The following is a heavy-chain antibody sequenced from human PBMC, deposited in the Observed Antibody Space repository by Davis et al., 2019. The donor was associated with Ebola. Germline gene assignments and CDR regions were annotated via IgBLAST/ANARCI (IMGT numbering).Heavy chain of an antibody. J-gene: IGHJ5*02. CDR3: ARMLGYCSGGSCYTSGWFDP. D-gene: IGHD2-15*01. V-gene: IGHV1-18*01. Sequence: ASVKVSCKASGYTFTSYGISWVRQAPGQGLEWMGWISAYNGNTNYAQKLQGRVTMTTDTSTSTAYMELRSLRSDDTAVYYCARMLGYCSGGSCYTSGWFDPWGQGTLVTVSS. CDR2: ISAYNGNT. CDR1: GYTFTSYG.